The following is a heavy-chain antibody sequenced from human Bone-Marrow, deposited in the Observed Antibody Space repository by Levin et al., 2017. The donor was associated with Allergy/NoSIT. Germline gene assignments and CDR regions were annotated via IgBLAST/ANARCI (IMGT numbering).Heavy chain of an antibody. V-gene: IGHV3-23*01. CDR2: ISGSGGST. CDR1: GFTFSSYA. CDR3: AKRRDDRPDY. D-gene: IGHD1-1*01. Sequence: GESLKISCAASGFTFSSYAMSWVRQAPGKGLEWVSAISGSGGSTYYADSVKGRFTISRDNSKNTLYLQMNSLRAEDTAVYYCAKRRDDRPDYWGQGTLVTVSS. J-gene: IGHJ4*02.